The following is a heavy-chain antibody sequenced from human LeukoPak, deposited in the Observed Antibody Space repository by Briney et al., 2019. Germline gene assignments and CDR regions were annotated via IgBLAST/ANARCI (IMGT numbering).Heavy chain of an antibody. D-gene: IGHD2-15*01. CDR1: GGSISSGGYY. J-gene: IGHJ4*02. V-gene: IGHV4-30-2*01. CDR2: INHSGST. CDR3: AREVRGIVVVVAAKGFYYFDY. Sequence: SQTLSLTCTVSGGSISSGGYYWSWIRQPPGKGLEWIGEINHSGSTNYNPSLKSRVTISVDTSKNQFSLKLSSVTAADTAVYYCAREVRGIVVVVAAKGFYYFDYWGQGTLVTVSS.